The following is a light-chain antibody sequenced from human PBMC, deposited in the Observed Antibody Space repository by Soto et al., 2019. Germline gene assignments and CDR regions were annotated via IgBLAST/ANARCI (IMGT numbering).Light chain of an antibody. J-gene: IGKJ5*01. V-gene: IGKV3-20*01. Sequence: EIVLTQSPGTLSLSPGERATLSCRASQSLSSSYLAWHQQKPGQAPRLVIYGAFSRATGIPDRFSGSGSGTVFTLTISRLEPEDFAVYYCQQYGSLITFGQGTRLEIK. CDR2: GAF. CDR1: QSLSSSY. CDR3: QQYGSLIT.